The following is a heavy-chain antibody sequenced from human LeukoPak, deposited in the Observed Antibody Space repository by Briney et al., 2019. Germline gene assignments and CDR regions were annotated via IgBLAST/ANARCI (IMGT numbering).Heavy chain of an antibody. D-gene: IGHD2-2*01. CDR3: ARVSPPTGVVPALYYYYYGMDV. CDR1: GGTFSSHA. CDR2: IIPIFGTA. J-gene: IGHJ6*02. V-gene: IGHV1-69*13. Sequence: SVKVSCKASGGTFSSHAISWVRQAPGQGLEWMGGIIPIFGTANYAQKFQGRVTITADESTSTAYMELSSLRSEDTAVYYCARVSPPTGVVPALYYYYYGMDVWGQGTTVTVSS.